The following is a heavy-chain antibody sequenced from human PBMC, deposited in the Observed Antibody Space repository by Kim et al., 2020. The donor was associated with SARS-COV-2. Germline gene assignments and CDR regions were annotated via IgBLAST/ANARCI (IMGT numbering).Heavy chain of an antibody. J-gene: IGHJ4*01. CDR2: IYYSGST. Sequence: SQTLSLTCTVSGGSISSSSYYWGWIRQPPGKGLEWIGSIYYSGSTYYNPSLKSRVTISVDTSKNQFSLKLSSVTAADTAVEYCARHPRATMGRGGYFDYW. V-gene: IGHV4-39*01. CDR3: ARHPRATMGRGGYFDY. CDR1: GGSISSSSYY. D-gene: IGHD3-10*01.